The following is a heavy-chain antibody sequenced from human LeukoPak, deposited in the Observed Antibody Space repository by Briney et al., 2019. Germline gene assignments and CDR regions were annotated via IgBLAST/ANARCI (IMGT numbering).Heavy chain of an antibody. D-gene: IGHD5-24*01. Sequence: SETLSLTCAVYVGSFSGYYWSWIRQSPGKGLEWIGEINYSGSTNYHPSLKSRVTISADTSKNQFSLKLRSVTAADTAVYYCARVGDGDNRPPDYWGQGTLVTVSS. V-gene: IGHV4-34*01. CDR3: ARVGDGDNRPPDY. J-gene: IGHJ4*02. CDR2: INYSGST. CDR1: VGSFSGYY.